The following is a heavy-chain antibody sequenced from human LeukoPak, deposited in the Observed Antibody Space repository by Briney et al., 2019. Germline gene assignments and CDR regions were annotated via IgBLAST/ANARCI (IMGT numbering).Heavy chain of an antibody. Sequence: TSETLSLTCAVYGGSFSGYYWSWIRQSPGKGLEWIGEINHSGSTNYNPSLKSRVTISVDTSKNQFSLKLSSVTAADTAVYYCARGYSGYDRRGKNYYYYYMDVWGKGTTVTVSS. CDR2: INHSGST. CDR1: GGSFSGYY. D-gene: IGHD5-12*01. J-gene: IGHJ6*03. CDR3: ARGYSGYDRRGKNYYYYYMDV. V-gene: IGHV4-34*01.